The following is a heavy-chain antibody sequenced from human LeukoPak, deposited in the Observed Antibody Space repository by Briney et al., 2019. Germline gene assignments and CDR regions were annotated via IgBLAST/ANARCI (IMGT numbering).Heavy chain of an antibody. J-gene: IGHJ4*02. V-gene: IGHV4-59*12. CDR2: IYYRGNT. CDR1: GGSISSYY. Sequence: PETLSLTCTVSGGSISSYYWSWIRQPPGKGLEWIGRIYYRGNTYYNPSLKSRATIPVDTSKNHFFLKVSSVTAADTAVYYCARGPSVVMVDYWGQGTLVTVSS. D-gene: IGHD4-23*01. CDR3: ARGPSVVMVDY.